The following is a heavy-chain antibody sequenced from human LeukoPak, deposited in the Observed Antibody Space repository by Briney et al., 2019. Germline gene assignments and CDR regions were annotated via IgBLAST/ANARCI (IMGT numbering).Heavy chain of an antibody. Sequence: GRSLRLSCVTSGFTFSRFGMTWVRQPPGKGLEWVASFDGNADGTYYADSVKGRCTISRDNSKNTLYLQMNSLRAEDTAIYYCAKPRIIGLGWAQFDYWGQGSLVTVSS. V-gene: IGHV3-23*01. J-gene: IGHJ4*02. D-gene: IGHD2-15*01. CDR1: GFTFSRFG. CDR3: AKPRIIGLGWAQFDY. CDR2: FDGNADGT.